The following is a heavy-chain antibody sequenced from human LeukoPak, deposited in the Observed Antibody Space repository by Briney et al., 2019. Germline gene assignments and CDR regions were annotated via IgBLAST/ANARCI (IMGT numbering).Heavy chain of an antibody. D-gene: IGHD3-10*01. Sequence: SETLSLTCTVSGGSISSYYWSWIRQPPGKGLEWIRYIYYSGSTNYNASLQGRVTISVDTSKNQFSLNLSSVTAADTAVYYCARLPMVRGVTEYYFGYWGQGTLVTVSS. J-gene: IGHJ4*02. CDR3: ARLPMVRGVTEYYFGY. V-gene: IGHV4-59*01. CDR1: GGSISSYY. CDR2: IYYSGST.